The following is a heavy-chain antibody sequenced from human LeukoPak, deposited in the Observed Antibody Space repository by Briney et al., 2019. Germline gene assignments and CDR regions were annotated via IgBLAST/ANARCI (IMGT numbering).Heavy chain of an antibody. CDR3: ARHATLVVLGIDY. D-gene: IGHD2-2*01. Sequence: WXXIIYSGDSDTRYSPSFQGQVTISADKSISTAYLQWSSLEASDTATYYCARHATLVVLGIDYWGQGTLVTVSS. CDR2: IYSGDSDT. V-gene: IGHV5-51*01. J-gene: IGHJ4*02.